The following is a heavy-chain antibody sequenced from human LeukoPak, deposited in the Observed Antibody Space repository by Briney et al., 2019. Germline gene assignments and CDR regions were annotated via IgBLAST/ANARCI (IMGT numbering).Heavy chain of an antibody. Sequence: PGGSLRLSCAATGFAFSSYNMKWVRQAPGKGLEWVSFISTTSTYIYYADSVKGRFTVSRDNSKNLLYLQMDSLRVEDTAVYYCARAGTCSSTSCDGGIEYWGQGTLVTVSS. J-gene: IGHJ4*02. D-gene: IGHD2-2*01. V-gene: IGHV3-21*06. CDR3: ARAGTCSSTSCDGGIEY. CDR2: ISTTSTYI. CDR1: GFAFSSYN.